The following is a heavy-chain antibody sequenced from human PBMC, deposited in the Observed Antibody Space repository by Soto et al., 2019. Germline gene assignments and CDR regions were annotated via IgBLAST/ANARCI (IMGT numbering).Heavy chain of an antibody. J-gene: IGHJ4*02. D-gene: IGHD3-16*01. CDR2: INRSGST. Sequence: SETLSLTCAVHGGTFSGGYWSWIRQSPGKGLEWIGEINRSGSTIYNPSLKSRVTISVDTATDQFSLNLSSVTAADTAMYYCASALGGHWGQGMLVTVSS. CDR3: ASALGGH. CDR1: GGTFSGGY. V-gene: IGHV4-34*08.